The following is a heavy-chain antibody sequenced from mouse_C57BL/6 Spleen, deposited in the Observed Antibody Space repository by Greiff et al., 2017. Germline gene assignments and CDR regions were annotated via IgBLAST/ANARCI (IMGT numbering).Heavy chain of an antibody. D-gene: IGHD2-4*01. CDR2: IRNKANGYTT. Sequence: DVKLVESVLFFLHPLVSLSLSCAASGFTFTDYYMSWVRQPPGKALEWLGFIRNKANGYTTEYSASVKGRFTISRDNSQSILYLQMNALRAEDSATYYCARYNTMITRDAMDYWGQGTSVTVSS. V-gene: IGHV7-3*01. CDR1: GFTFTDYY. CDR3: ARYNTMITRDAMDY. J-gene: IGHJ4*01.